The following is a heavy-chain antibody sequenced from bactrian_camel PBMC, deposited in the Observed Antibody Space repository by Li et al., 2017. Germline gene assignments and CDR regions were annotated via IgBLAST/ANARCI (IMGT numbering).Heavy chain of an antibody. CDR2: FGRDGST. V-gene: IGHV3S55*01. Sequence: HVQLVESGGGSVQAGGSLRVSCLVSGLTYTKSEYRFGWFRQAPGKEREGVAAFGRDGSTSYAGSVKGRFTISKENNKNTLYLQMNSLEPEDTAMYYCAAKMIEGSCSVVSAIDLWGKGTQVTVS. D-gene: IGHD1*01. CDR1: GLTYTKSEYR. J-gene: IGHJ7*01.